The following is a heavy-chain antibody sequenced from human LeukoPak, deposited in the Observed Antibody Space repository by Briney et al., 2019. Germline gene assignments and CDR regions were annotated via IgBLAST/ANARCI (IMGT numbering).Heavy chain of an antibody. Sequence: PGGSLRLSCAASGFTFSSYWMSWVRQAPGKGLEWVANIKQDGSEKYYVDSVKGRFTISRDNAKNSLYLQMNSLRAEDTALYYCAKDLTYYYDSTHPGFDYWGQGTLVTVSS. CDR2: IKQDGSEK. J-gene: IGHJ4*02. D-gene: IGHD3-22*01. CDR3: AKDLTYYYDSTHPGFDY. CDR1: GFTFSSYW. V-gene: IGHV3-7*03.